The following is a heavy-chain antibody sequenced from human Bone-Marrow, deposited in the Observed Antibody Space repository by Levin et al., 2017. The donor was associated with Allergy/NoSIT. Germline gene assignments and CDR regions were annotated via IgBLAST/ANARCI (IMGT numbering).Heavy chain of an antibody. CDR3: ARGFGEDAFDI. J-gene: IGHJ3*02. CDR1: GFTFSDYY. V-gene: IGHV3-11*01. CDR2: VSSSVSTI. Sequence: GSLRLSCAASGFTFSDYYMSWIRQAPGKGLECVSYVSSSVSTIYYADSVKGRFTISRVNAKNSLYLQMNSLRAEDTAVYYCARGFGEDAFDIWGQGTMVTVSS. D-gene: IGHD3-10*01.